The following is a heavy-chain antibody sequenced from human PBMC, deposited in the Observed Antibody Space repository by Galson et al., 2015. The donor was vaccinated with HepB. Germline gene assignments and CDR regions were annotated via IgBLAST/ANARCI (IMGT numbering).Heavy chain of an antibody. D-gene: IGHD2-15*01. CDR3: ARGYCSGGRCYPGWKDHYYGMDV. CDR2: MFHSGSA. Sequence: TLSLTCXVSGGSINSGDYNWSWLRQTPGKGXEWIGFMFHSGSAYYNPSLKSRITISADTSKNQFSLNLTSVTAADTAVYYCARGYCSGGRCYPGWKDHYYGMDVWGEGTTVTVSS. J-gene: IGHJ6*04. CDR1: GGSINSGDYN. V-gene: IGHV4-30-4*01.